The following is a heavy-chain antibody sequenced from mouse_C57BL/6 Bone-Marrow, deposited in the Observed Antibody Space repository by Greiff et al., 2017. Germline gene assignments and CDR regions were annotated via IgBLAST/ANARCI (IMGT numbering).Heavy chain of an antibody. CDR2: IRLKSDNYAT. V-gene: IGHV6-3*01. CDR1: GFTFSNYW. Sequence: EVQRVESGGGLVQPGGSMKLSCVASGFTFSNYWMNWVRQSPEKGLEWVAQIRLKSDNYATHYAESVKGRFTISRDDSKSSVYLQMNNLRAEDTGIYYCTGVWAMDYWGQGTSVTVSS. CDR3: TGVWAMDY. D-gene: IGHD4-1*01. J-gene: IGHJ4*01.